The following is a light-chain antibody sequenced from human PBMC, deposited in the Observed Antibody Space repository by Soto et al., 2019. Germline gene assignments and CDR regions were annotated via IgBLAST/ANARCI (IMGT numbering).Light chain of an antibody. CDR3: QQYGSAPYT. CDR2: GAS. Sequence: EVVLTQYPGTLSLSPGERATLSCRASQSVSSSFLAWYHQKPGQGPRLLLYGASSRATGVPDRFSGSGCGTDFTLSISRLEPEDFAVYYCQQYGSAPYTFGQGTKLEIK. J-gene: IGKJ2*01. V-gene: IGKV3-20*01. CDR1: QSVSSSF.